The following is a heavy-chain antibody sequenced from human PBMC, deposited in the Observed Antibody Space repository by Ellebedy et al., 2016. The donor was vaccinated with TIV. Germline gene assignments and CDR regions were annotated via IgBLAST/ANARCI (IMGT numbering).Heavy chain of an antibody. V-gene: IGHV4-59*01. Sequence: GSLRLXCTVSGGSISRKYWSWIRQTPGKGLEWIGDIYYSGRTNYNPSLKSRVTISVVTSKNQFSLKLSSVTAADTAVYYCARDRMYYYDSSGSYSYYGMDVWGQGTTVTVSS. CDR3: ARDRMYYYDSSGSYSYYGMDV. J-gene: IGHJ6*02. D-gene: IGHD3-22*01. CDR1: GGSISRKY. CDR2: IYYSGRT.